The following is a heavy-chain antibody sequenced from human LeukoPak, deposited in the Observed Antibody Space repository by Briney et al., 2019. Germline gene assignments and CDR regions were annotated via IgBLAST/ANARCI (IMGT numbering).Heavy chain of an antibody. CDR2: INHSGSN. D-gene: IGHD3-9*01. J-gene: IGHJ5*02. Sequence: SETLSLTCAVYGGSFSGYYWSWLRQPPGKGLEWIGEINHSGSNNYNPSLKSRVTISVDTSKNQFSLKLSSVTAADTAVYYCARGGNILTGYYILSWGQGTLVTVSS. CDR3: ARGGNILTGYYILS. CDR1: GGSFSGYY. V-gene: IGHV4-34*01.